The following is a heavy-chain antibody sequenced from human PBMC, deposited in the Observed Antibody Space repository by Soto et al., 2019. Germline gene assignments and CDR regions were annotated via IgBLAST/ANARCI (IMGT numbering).Heavy chain of an antibody. J-gene: IGHJ6*03. CDR2: INSDGTST. Sequence: GGSLRLSCAASGFTFSTYWMHWVRQAPGKGLVWVSRINSDGTSTNYADSVKGRFTISRDNAKKTVYLQMNSLRAEDTAVYYCARDYNSGSVYMDVWGKGTTVTVSS. D-gene: IGHD6-19*01. CDR1: GFTFSTYW. CDR3: ARDYNSGSVYMDV. V-gene: IGHV3-74*01.